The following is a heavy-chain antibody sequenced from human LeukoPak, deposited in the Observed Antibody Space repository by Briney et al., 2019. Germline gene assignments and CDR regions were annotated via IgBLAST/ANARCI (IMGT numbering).Heavy chain of an antibody. CDR3: AWTTEAPGSYDAFDI. CDR2: IYRDGST. V-gene: IGHV3-53*01. J-gene: IGHJ3*02. Sequence: PGGSLRLSCAASGFTVRSDYMSWFRQAPGKGLEWVSVIYRDGSTYYADSVKGRFTISRDNSKNTLYLQINSLRVEDTAVYYCAWTTEAPGSYDAFDIWGQGTMVTVSS. CDR1: GFTVRSDY. D-gene: IGHD4-17*01.